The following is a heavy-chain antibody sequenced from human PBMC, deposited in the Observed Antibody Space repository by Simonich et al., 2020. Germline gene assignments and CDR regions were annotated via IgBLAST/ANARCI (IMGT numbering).Heavy chain of an antibody. Sequence: EVQLVGSGGGLIQPGGSLRLSVAASGFTVSSNYMSWVRQAPGKGRGWVSVIYSGGSTYYADSVKGRFTISRDNSKNTLYLQINSLRAEDTAVYYCARWTATGYYFDYWGQGTLVTVSS. CDR1: GFTVSSNY. CDR3: ARWTATGYYFDY. CDR2: IYSGGST. V-gene: IGHV3-53*01. J-gene: IGHJ4*02. D-gene: IGHD1-1*01.